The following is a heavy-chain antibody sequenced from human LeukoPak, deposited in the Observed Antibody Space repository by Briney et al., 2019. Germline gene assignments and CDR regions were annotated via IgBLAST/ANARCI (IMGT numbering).Heavy chain of an antibody. CDR2: VYTSGGT. CDR1: GGSISSSSYY. Sequence: PSETLSLTCTVSGGSISSSSYYWGWIRQPPGKGLEWIGRVYTSGGTNYNPSLKSRVTISPDTSKNQFSLRLSSVTAADTAVYYCARQGARFGELLSFYAMDVWGQGTTVTVSS. CDR3: ARQGARFGELLSFYAMDV. D-gene: IGHD3-10*01. V-gene: IGHV4-61*02. J-gene: IGHJ6*02.